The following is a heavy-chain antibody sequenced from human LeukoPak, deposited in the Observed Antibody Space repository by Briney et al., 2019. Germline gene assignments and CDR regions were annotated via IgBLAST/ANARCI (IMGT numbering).Heavy chain of an antibody. Sequence: SETLSLTCTVSGGSISSHYWSWLRQPPGKGLEWIGYIYYSGSTNYNPSLKSRVTISVDTSKNQFSLKLSSVTAADTAVYYCAREMTTVTTATDWFGPWGQGTLVTVSS. CDR1: GGSISSHY. CDR3: AREMTTVTTATDWFGP. J-gene: IGHJ5*02. V-gene: IGHV4-59*11. D-gene: IGHD4-11*01. CDR2: IYYSGST.